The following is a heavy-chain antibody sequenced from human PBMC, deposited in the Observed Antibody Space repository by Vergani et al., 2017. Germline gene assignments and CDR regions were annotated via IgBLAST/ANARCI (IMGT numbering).Heavy chain of an antibody. V-gene: IGHV5-10-1*01. D-gene: IGHD1-26*01. Sequence: EVQLVPSGAEVKTPGESLMISCKGDGYIFTSYWSSWVRQMPGKGLEWMGKIDPSDSYTNYSPSFQGHITISADKSISTDYLQWSSLKASDTAMYYCASHRYSGSSPYWYFDLWGRGTLVTVSS. CDR3: ASHRYSGSSPYWYFDL. CDR2: IDPSDSYT. J-gene: IGHJ2*01. CDR1: GYIFTSYW.